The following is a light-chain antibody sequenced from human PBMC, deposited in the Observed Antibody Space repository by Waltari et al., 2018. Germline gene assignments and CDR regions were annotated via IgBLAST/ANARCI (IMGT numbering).Light chain of an antibody. J-gene: IGLJ2*01. Sequence: QSALTQPASVSGSPGQSITISCPGTSNAVGSYNLVSWYQQYPGKAPTLIIYEFTKRPSGVSSRFSGSKSGNTASLTISGLQAEDEADYYCSSYAGSTTLVIFGGGTKLTV. V-gene: IGLV2-23*02. CDR1: SNAVGSYNL. CDR2: EFT. CDR3: SSYAGSTTLVI.